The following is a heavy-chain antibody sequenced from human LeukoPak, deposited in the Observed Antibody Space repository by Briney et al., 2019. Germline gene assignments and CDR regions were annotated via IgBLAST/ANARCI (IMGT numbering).Heavy chain of an antibody. CDR2: IDPKSGDT. Sequence: ASVKVPCKASGYTFTGYYLHWVRQAPGQGLEWVGLIDPKSGDTNYALKFRGRVTMTRDTSISTVYMELSRLRIDDTAVYYCARDGARFRYYGSGSYPYWGQGTLVTVSS. D-gene: IGHD3-10*01. J-gene: IGHJ4*02. V-gene: IGHV1-2*02. CDR1: GYTFTGYY. CDR3: ARDGARFRYYGSGSYPY.